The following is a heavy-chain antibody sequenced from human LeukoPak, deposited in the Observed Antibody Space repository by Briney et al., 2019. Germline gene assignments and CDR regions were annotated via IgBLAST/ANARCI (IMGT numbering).Heavy chain of an antibody. Sequence: PGGSLRLSCAASGFTFSSYWMHWVRQAPGKGLVWVSRITADGRSTSHADSVKGRFTMSRDNAKNTLYLQMNSLRVEDTAAYYCAAGAPTVHEYWGQGALVTVSS. CDR2: ITADGRST. CDR3: AAGAPTVHEY. J-gene: IGHJ4*02. V-gene: IGHV3-74*01. D-gene: IGHD4-4*01. CDR1: GFTFSSYW.